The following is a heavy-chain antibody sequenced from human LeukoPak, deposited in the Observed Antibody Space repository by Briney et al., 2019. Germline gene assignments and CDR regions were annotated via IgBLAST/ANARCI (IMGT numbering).Heavy chain of an antibody. J-gene: IGHJ5*02. D-gene: IGHD3-10*01. CDR3: ARSGGPGTYHQLRYNWFDP. V-gene: IGHV3-21*01. CDR2: ITTISHYI. Sequence: GGSLRLSCAASGFTLSDYRMNWVRQAPGKGLEWLSSITTISHYIYYAGAVRGRFTISRDNAKNSLYLQMNSLRGEDTAVYYCARSGGPGTYHQLRYNWFDPWGQGTLVTVSS. CDR1: GFTLSDYR.